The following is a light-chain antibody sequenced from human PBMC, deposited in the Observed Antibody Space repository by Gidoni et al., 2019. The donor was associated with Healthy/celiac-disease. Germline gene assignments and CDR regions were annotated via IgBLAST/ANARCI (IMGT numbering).Light chain of an antibody. CDR1: QSISSY. J-gene: IGKJ2*01. V-gene: IGKV1-39*01. Sequence: ITCRASQSISSYLNWYQQKPGKAPKLLIYAASSLQSGVPSRFSGSGSGTDVTLTISSLQPEDFATDYCQQSYSTPFMYTFGQGTKLEIK. CDR3: QQSYSTPFMYT. CDR2: AAS.